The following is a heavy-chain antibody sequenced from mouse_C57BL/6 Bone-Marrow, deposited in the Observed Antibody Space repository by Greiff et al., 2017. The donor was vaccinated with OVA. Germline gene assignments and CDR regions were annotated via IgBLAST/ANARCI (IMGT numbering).Heavy chain of an antibody. CDR2: ISSGGSYT. CDR1: GFTFSSYG. Sequence: EVKVVESGGDLVKPGGSLKLSCAASGFTFSSYGMSWVRQTPDKRLEWVATISSGGSYTYYPDSVKGRFTISRDNAKNTLYLQMSSLKSEDTAMDYCARRGGYWWYFDVWGTGTTVTVSS. D-gene: IGHD2-3*01. V-gene: IGHV5-6*02. CDR3: ARRGGYWWYFDV. J-gene: IGHJ1*03.